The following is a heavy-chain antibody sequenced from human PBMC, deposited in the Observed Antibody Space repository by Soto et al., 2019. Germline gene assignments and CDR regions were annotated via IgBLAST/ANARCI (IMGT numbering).Heavy chain of an antibody. CDR3: AKERLGRGADY. CDR1: GFTFSNYA. V-gene: IGHV3-23*01. J-gene: IGHJ4*02. CDR2: ISGGGGNT. Sequence: EVQLLESGGGLVQPGGSLRLSCAASGFTFSNYAMSWVRQTPGKGLEWVSTISGGGGNTYYPDSVKGRFNISRDNSKDTVYLQMNSLRAEDTAIYYCAKERLGRGADYWGQGALVTVTS.